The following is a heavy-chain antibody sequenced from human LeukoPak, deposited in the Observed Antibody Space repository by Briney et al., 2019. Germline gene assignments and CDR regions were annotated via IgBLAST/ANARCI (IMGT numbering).Heavy chain of an antibody. CDR2: ISTNTGNP. V-gene: IGHV7-4-1*02. D-gene: IGHD6-13*01. J-gene: IGHJ4*02. Sequence: ASVKVSCKASGYTFTSYAMNWVRQAPGQGLEWMGWISTNTGNPTYAQGFAGRFVFSLDTSVSTAYLQISSLKAEDTAVYYCARSHGSSSPRVFDYWGQGTLVTVSS. CDR3: ARSHGSSSPRVFDY. CDR1: GYTFTSYA.